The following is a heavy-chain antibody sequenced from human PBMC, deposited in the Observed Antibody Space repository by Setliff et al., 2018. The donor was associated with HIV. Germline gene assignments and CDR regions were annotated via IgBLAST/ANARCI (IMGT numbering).Heavy chain of an antibody. CDR1: GFTFSSYS. V-gene: IGHV3-21*03. J-gene: IGHJ3*02. Sequence: PGGSLRLSCAASGFTFSSYSMNWVRQAPGKGLEWVSSITSDSSYIFNADSVKGRFTISIDDSRQTLYLQMNSLRTEDTAVYYCTTLVGANPWHDAFDIWGYGTMVTVSS. D-gene: IGHD1-26*01. CDR2: ITSDSSYI. CDR3: TTLVGANPWHDAFDI.